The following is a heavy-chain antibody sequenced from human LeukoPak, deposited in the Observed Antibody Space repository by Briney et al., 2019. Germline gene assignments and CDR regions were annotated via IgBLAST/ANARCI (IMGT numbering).Heavy chain of an antibody. CDR3: STTYYYDSSEGY. J-gene: IGHJ4*02. Sequence: GGSLRLSCAASGFTFSNALMNWVRQAPVKGLEWVGRIKSKTDGGTTDYAAPVKGRFTISRDDSKNTLYLQMNSLKTEDTAVYYCSTTYYYDSSEGYWGQGTLVTVSS. CDR1: GFTFSNAL. CDR2: IKSKTDGGTT. D-gene: IGHD3-22*01. V-gene: IGHV3-15*07.